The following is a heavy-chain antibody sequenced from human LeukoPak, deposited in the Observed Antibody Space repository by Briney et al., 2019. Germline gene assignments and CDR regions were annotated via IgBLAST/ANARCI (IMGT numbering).Heavy chain of an antibody. Sequence: ASMKVSCKASGYTFTTYAMNWVRQAPGQGLEWMGWINTNTGNPTYAQGFTGRFVFSLDTSVSTAYLQISSLKAEDTAVYYCARGPSNYDFWSGYLWIDYWGQGTLVTVSS. CDR1: GYTFTTYA. J-gene: IGHJ4*02. D-gene: IGHD3-3*01. CDR2: INTNTGNP. CDR3: ARGPSNYDFWSGYLWIDY. V-gene: IGHV7-4-1*02.